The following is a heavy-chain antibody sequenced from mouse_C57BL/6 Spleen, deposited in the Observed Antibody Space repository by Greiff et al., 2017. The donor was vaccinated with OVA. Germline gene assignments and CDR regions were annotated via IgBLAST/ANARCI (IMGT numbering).Heavy chain of an antibody. D-gene: IGHD2-2*01. CDR3: ARSRGGYHEDAMDY. Sequence: VQLQQPGAELVKPGASVKLSCKASGYTFTSYWMHWVKQRPGRGLEGIGRIDPNSGGTKYNEKFKSKATLTVDKPSSTAYMQLSSLTSEDSAVYYCARSRGGYHEDAMDYWGQGTSVTVSS. J-gene: IGHJ4*01. V-gene: IGHV1-72*01. CDR2: IDPNSGGT. CDR1: GYTFTSYW.